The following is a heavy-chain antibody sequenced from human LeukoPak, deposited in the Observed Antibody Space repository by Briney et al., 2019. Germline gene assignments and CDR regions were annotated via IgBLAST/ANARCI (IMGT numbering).Heavy chain of an antibody. CDR1: GYSISSGYY. J-gene: IGHJ6*03. D-gene: IGHD6-13*01. Sequence: SETLSLTCTVSGYSISSGYYWDWIRQPPGKGLEWIGSIYHSGSTYYNPSLKSRVTISVDTSKNQFSLKLSSVTAADTAVYYCARADYSSTWSHDYYYMDVWGKGTTVTVSS. V-gene: IGHV4-38-2*02. CDR3: ARADYSSTWSHDYYYMDV. CDR2: IYHSGST.